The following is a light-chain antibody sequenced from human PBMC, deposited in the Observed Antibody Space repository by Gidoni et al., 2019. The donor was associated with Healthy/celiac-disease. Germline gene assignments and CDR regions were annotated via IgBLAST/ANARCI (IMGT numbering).Light chain of an antibody. CDR3: CSYAGSYTWV. J-gene: IGLJ2*01. CDR1: SSDVGGYNY. V-gene: IGLV2-11*01. Sequence: QSALTQPRSVSGSTGHSVPISCTGTSSDVGGYNYVSWYQQHPGKAPKLMIYDVSKRPSGVPDRFSGSKSGNTASLTIAGLQAEDEADYYGCSYAGSYTWVFGGGTKLTVL. CDR2: DVS.